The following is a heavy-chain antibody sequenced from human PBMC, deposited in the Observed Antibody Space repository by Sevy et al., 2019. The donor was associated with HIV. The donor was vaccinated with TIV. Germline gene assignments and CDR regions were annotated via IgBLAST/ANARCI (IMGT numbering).Heavy chain of an antibody. J-gene: IGHJ5*02. D-gene: IGHD3-22*01. CDR3: ARKGGPYDIGFDP. Sequence: GGSLRLSCAASGFTFSSYEMTWVRQAPGKGLEWISSISISGTTIYYGDSVEGRFTISRDNPKNSLYLQMNSLRAEDTAFYYCARKGGPYDIGFDPWGQGTLVTVSS. V-gene: IGHV3-48*03. CDR1: GFTFSSYE. CDR2: ISISGTTI.